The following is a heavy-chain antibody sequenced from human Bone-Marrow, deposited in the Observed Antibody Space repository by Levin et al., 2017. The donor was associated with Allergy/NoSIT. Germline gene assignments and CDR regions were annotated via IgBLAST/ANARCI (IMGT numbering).Heavy chain of an antibody. J-gene: IGHJ6*02. Sequence: PGESLKISCAASGFTFSNSSMNWVRQAPGKGLEWVSYISDSSSSIFYADSVKGRFTISRDNAKNSLFLQMNSLSDEDTAVYYCARDCPHLSYSSTWYYYYGMDVWGQGTTVTVSS. CDR3: ARDCPHLSYSSTWYYYYGMDV. D-gene: IGHD6-13*01. CDR2: ISDSSSSI. CDR1: GFTFSNSS. V-gene: IGHV3-48*02.